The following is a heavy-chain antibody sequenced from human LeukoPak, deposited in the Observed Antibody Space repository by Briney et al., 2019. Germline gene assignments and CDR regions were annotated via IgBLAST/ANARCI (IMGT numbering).Heavy chain of an antibody. CDR3: ARYGGNAHDY. CDR1: GGSMSSGDNY. CDR2: IYYSGTT. Sequence: SETLSLTCTVSGGSMSSGDNYWSWIRQHPGKGLEWIGHIYYSGTTYYNPSLKSRVSISVDTSKNQFSLRLSSVTVADTAVYYCARYGGNAHDYWGQGTLVIVSS. V-gene: IGHV4-31*03. J-gene: IGHJ4*02. D-gene: IGHD4/OR15-4a*01.